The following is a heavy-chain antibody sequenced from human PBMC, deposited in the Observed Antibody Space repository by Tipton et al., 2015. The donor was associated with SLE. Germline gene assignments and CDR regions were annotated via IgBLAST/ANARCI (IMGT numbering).Heavy chain of an antibody. CDR3: ARDTFDI. Sequence: LEWIGYIYHSGSTYYNPSLKSRVTISVDTSKNQFSLKLSSVTAADTAVYYCARDTFDIWGQGTMVTVSS. V-gene: IGHV4-30-2*04. J-gene: IGHJ3*02. CDR2: IYHSGST.